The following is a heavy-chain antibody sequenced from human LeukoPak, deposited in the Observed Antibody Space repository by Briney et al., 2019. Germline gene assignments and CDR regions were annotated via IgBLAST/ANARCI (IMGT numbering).Heavy chain of an antibody. CDR2: MFTNGDT. CDR3: ARRHYDRTGYYYVD. J-gene: IGHJ4*02. D-gene: IGHD3-22*01. CDR1: GYTVSSNY. Sequence: GGSLRRSCAASGYTVSSNYMSWVRQAPEKGLEWVSVMFTNGDTNYADSVKGRFTISRDSFKNTLYLQMSSLRAEDTAVYFCARRHYDRTGYYYVDWGQGTLVTVSS. V-gene: IGHV3-66*04.